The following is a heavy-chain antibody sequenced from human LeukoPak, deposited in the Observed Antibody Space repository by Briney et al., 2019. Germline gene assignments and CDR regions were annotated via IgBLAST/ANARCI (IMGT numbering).Heavy chain of an antibody. D-gene: IGHD4-23*01. J-gene: IGHJ4*02. Sequence: SETLSLTCAVYVGSFSGYYWSWIRQPPGKGLEWIGEINHSGSTNYNPSLKSRVTISVDTSKNQFSLKLSSVTAADTAMYYCARDLLNEGNHLDYWGQGTLVTVSS. CDR1: VGSFSGYY. CDR2: INHSGST. V-gene: IGHV4-34*01. CDR3: ARDLLNEGNHLDY.